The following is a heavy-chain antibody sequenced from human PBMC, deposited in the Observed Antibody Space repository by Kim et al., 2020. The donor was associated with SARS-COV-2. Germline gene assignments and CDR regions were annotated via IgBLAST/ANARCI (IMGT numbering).Heavy chain of an antibody. CDR1: GFTFSSYD. Sequence: GGSLRLSCAASGFTFSSYDMHWVRQAPGKGLEWVSAIGTAGDTYYPGSVKGRFTISRENAKNSLYLQMNGLRAGDTAVYYCARAFYGGTYYYYYGMDVWGQGTTVTVSS. CDR3: ARAFYGGTYYYYYGMDV. D-gene: IGHD4-17*01. V-gene: IGHV3-13*04. J-gene: IGHJ6*02. CDR2: IGTAGDT.